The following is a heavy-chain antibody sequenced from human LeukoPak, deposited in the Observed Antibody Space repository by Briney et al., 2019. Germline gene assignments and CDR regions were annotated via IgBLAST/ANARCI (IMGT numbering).Heavy chain of an antibody. D-gene: IGHD3-16*02. CDR3: AKDRCSRGIGCYYYYMDV. J-gene: IGHJ6*03. CDR1: GGTFSSYA. Sequence: SVKVSCKASGGTFSSYAISWVRQAPGQGLEWMGGIIPIFGTANYAQKFQGRVTITADESTSTAYMELSSLRAEDTAVYYCAKDRCSRGIGCYYYYMDVWGKGTTVTISS. CDR2: IIPIFGTA. V-gene: IGHV1-69*13.